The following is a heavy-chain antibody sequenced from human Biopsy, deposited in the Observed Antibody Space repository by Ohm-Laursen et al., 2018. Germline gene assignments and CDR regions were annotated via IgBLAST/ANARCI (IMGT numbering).Heavy chain of an antibody. CDR3: ARDDAVTVIRGLYY. V-gene: IGHV4-59*01. Sequence: GTLSLTCPVSGGSISSYYWDWIRQPPGKGLEWIGYIYYSGTTDYSPSLKSRVTISIDKSKNQFFLKLSSVTAEDTAVYYCARDDAVTVIRGLYYWGQGALVTVSS. D-gene: IGHD2-21*02. CDR1: GGSISSYY. CDR2: IYYSGTT. J-gene: IGHJ4*02.